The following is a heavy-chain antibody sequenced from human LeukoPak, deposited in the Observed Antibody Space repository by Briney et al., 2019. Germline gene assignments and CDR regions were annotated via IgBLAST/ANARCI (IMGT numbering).Heavy chain of an antibody. CDR3: ARERSSITCYYDY. J-gene: IGHJ4*02. D-gene: IGHD2-2*01. Sequence: GGSLRLSCAASGFTFSDYYMSWVRQAPGKGLERVANIKPDGSEVHYVDSVKGRFTISRDNAKNLLYLQMNSLRVEDTAVYFCARERSSITCYYDYWGQGTLVTVSS. CDR2: IKPDGSEV. CDR1: GFTFSDYY. V-gene: IGHV3-7*01.